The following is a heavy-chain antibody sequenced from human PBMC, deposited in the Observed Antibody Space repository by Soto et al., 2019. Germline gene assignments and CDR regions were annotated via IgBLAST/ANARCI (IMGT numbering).Heavy chain of an antibody. CDR3: ARQGDGYNPWDFDY. Sequence: PSETLSLTCTVSGGSISSYYWSWIRQPPGQGLEWIGYIYYSGSTNYNPSLKSRVTISVDTSKNQFSLKLSSVTAADTAVYYCARQGDGYNPWDFDYWGQGTLVTVSS. D-gene: IGHD5-12*01. CDR2: IYYSGST. J-gene: IGHJ4*02. CDR1: GGSISSYY. V-gene: IGHV4-59*08.